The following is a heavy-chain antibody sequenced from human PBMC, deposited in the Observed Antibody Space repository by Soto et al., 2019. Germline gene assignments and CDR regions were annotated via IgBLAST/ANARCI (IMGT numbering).Heavy chain of an antibody. J-gene: IGHJ4*02. Sequence: PSETLSLTCTVSGGSVSSGSYYWSWIRQPPGKGLEWIGYIYYSGSTNYNPSLKSRVTISVDTSKNQFSLKLSSVTAADTAVYYCERDGYSSGWYKLDYWGQGPLVTVSS. CDR1: GGSVSSGSYY. CDR2: IYYSGST. CDR3: ERDGYSSGWYKLDY. V-gene: IGHV4-61*01. D-gene: IGHD6-19*01.